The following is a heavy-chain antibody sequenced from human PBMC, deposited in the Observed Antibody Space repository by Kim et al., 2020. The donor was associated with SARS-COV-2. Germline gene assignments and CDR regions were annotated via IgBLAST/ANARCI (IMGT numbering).Heavy chain of an antibody. Sequence: SETLSLTCAVYGGSFSGYYWSWIRQPPGKGLEWIGEINHSGSTNYNPSLKSRVTISVDTSKNQFSLKLSSVTAADTAVYYCARAIVVVTARAFDIWGQGT. D-gene: IGHD2-21*02. V-gene: IGHV4-34*01. CDR2: INHSGST. CDR3: ARAIVVVTARAFDI. J-gene: IGHJ3*02. CDR1: GGSFSGYY.